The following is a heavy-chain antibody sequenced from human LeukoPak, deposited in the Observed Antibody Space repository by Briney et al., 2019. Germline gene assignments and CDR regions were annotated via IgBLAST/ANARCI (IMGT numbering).Heavy chain of an antibody. CDR1: GYTLTELS. CDR3: AKLGCTLRGWDHDAFDI. J-gene: IGHJ3*02. V-gene: IGHV1-24*01. CDR2: FDPEDGET. D-gene: IGHD1-26*01. Sequence: ASVKASCKVSGYTLTELSMHWVRQAPGKGLEWMGGFDPEDGETIYAQKFQGRVTMTEDTSTDTAYMELSSLRSEDTAVYYCAKLGCTLRGWDHDAFDIWGQGTMVTVSS.